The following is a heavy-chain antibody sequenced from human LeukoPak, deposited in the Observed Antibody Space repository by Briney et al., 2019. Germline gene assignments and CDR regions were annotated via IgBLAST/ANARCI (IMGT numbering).Heavy chain of an antibody. CDR3: ARPSFSSSYSRSVKNWFDP. CDR1: GYTFSVYY. V-gene: IGHV1-2*02. Sequence: ASVKVSCKASGYTFSVYYIHWMRQAPGQRLEWMGWIIPNNSGTNDAQKFQDRVNLTRHTSISTAYMELSSLTDDVTAVYYFARPSFSSSYSRSVKNWFDPWGQGTLVTVSS. D-gene: IGHD3-22*01. J-gene: IGHJ5*02. CDR2: IIPNNSGT.